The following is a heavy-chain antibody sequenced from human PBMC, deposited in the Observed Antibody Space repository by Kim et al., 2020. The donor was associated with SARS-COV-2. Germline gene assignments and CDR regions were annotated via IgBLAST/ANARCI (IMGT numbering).Heavy chain of an antibody. V-gene: IGHV4-39*01. Sequence: SETLSLTCTVSGGSISSSSYYWGWIRQPPGKGLEWIGSIYYSGSTYYNPSLKSRVTISVDTSKNQFSLKLSSVTAADTAVYYCARLSGGWYSGSTATDYWGQGTLVTVSS. CDR1: GGSISSSSYY. J-gene: IGHJ4*02. D-gene: IGHD1-26*01. CDR2: IYYSGST. CDR3: ARLSGGWYSGSTATDY.